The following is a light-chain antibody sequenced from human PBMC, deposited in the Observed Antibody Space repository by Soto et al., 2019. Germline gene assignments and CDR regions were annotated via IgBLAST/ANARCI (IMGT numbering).Light chain of an antibody. V-gene: IGKV1-39*01. J-gene: IGKJ4*01. CDR2: AAS. CDR3: QQSYSTPLT. CDR1: QSISNW. Sequence: DIQMTQSPSSLSASVGDRVTITCRASQSISNWLAWYQQKPGKAPKLLTYAASSLQSGVPSRFSGSGSGTDCTLTISSLQPEDVATYYCQQSYSTPLTLGGGTKVDI.